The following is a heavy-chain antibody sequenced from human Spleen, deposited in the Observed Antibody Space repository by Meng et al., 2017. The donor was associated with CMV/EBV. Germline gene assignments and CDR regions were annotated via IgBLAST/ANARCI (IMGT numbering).Heavy chain of an antibody. CDR1: GYSFTSYW. D-gene: IGHD6-19*01. J-gene: IGHJ4*02. CDR3: ARRSSGWLFDY. Sequence: KVSCKGSGYSFTSYWIGWVCQMPGKGLEWMGIIYPGDSDTRYSPSFQGQVTISADKSISTAYLQWGSLKASDTAMYYCARRSSGWLFDYWGQGTLVTVSS. V-gene: IGHV5-51*01. CDR2: IYPGDSDT.